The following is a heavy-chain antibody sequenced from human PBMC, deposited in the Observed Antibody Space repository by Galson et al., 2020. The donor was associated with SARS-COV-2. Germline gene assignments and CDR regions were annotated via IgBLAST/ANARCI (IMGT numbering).Heavy chain of an antibody. J-gene: IGHJ6*03. CDR1: GGSFNNYP. D-gene: IGHD2-21*02. CDR2: FNPLFKTS. Sequence: ASVKVSCKTSGGSFNNYPISWVRQAPGQGLEWMGGFNPLFKTSDYAQKFQDRVTMTADEFTNTAYMELSRLKSEDTAVYYCASRIGNCGGDCYRYYRDGWGKGTTVAVSS. CDR3: ASRIGNCGGDCYRYYRDG. V-gene: IGHV1-69*13.